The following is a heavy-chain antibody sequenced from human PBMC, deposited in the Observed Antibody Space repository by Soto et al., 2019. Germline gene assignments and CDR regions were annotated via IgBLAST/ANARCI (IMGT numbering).Heavy chain of an antibody. J-gene: IGHJ4*02. CDR1: GGSISSDDYY. V-gene: IGHV4-30-4*01. Sequence: SETLSLTGTVPGGSISSDDYYWSLIRQPTGKGLEWIGYIYSSGRTAYNPSLKSRLIISIDTSKNQFSLNLSSMRATDTAVYYSARELSTSPDYFDFSGQGTLVTVSS. CDR3: ARELSTSPDYFDF. D-gene: IGHD6-6*01. CDR2: IYSSGRT.